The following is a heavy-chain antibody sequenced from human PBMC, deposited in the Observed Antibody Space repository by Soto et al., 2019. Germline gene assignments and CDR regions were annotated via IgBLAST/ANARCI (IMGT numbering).Heavy chain of an antibody. J-gene: IGHJ6*02. V-gene: IGHV3-23*01. CDR2: ISGSGGST. CDR1: GFSFSSYA. Sequence: EVQLLESGGGLVQPGGSLRLSCAASGFSFSSYAMSWVRQAPGKGLEWVSGISGSGGSTYYADSVKGRFTISRDKSKNTLYLQIHSLRAEDTAVYYCAKEAVAGPYYYYYGMDVWGQGTTVTVSS. CDR3: AKEAVAGPYYYYYGMDV. D-gene: IGHD6-19*01.